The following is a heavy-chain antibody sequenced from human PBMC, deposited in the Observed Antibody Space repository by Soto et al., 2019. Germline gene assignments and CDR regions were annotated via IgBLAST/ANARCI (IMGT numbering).Heavy chain of an antibody. V-gene: IGHV1-24*01. CDR3: ATEGERIMITLGGVIANHFDF. CDR1: GYTLTELS. J-gene: IGHJ4*02. Sequence: ASVKVSCKVSGYTLTELSMHWVRQAPGKGLEWMGGFDPEDGETIYAQKFQGRVTMTEDTSTDTAYMELSSLRSEDTAVHYCATEGERIMITLGGVIANHFDFWGQGTLVTVSS. D-gene: IGHD3-16*02. CDR2: FDPEDGET.